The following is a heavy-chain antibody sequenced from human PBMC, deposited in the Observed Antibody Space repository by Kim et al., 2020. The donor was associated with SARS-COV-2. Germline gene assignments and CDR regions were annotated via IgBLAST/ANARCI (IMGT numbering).Heavy chain of an antibody. CDR3: AGEVRGVIITRSHDY. D-gene: IGHD3-10*01. V-gene: IGHV4-39*07. Sequence: PSLKSRVTISVDTSKNQFSLKLSSVTAADTAVYYCAGEVRGVIITRSHDYWGQGTLVTVSS. J-gene: IGHJ4*02.